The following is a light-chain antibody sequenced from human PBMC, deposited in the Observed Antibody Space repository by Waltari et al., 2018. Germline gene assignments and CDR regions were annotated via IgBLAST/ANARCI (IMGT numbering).Light chain of an antibody. CDR2: KAS. CDR3: QQYNSYSLLS. J-gene: IGKJ4*01. Sequence: DIQMTQSPSTLSASVGDRVIFSCRASQSISKWLAWYQQKPGKVPKLLIYKASTLESGVPSRCSGSGSGTEFTLTISSLQPEDFATYYCQQYNSYSLLSFGGGTKVEIK. CDR1: QSISKW. V-gene: IGKV1-5*03.